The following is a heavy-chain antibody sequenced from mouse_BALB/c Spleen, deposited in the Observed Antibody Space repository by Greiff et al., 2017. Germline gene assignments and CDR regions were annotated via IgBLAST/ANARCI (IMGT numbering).Heavy chain of an antibody. V-gene: IGHV8-8*01. D-gene: IGHD1-1*01. CDR3: ALRRYYGSSYDMDY. CDR2: IWWDDDK. J-gene: IGHJ2*01. Sequence: VKLVESGPGILKPSQTLSLTCSFSGFSLSTSGMGVGRIRQPSGKGLEWRARIWWDDDKYYNPSLKSQLTISKDTSRNQVFLKITSVDTADTATYYSALRRYYGSSYDMDYWGQGTTLTVSS. CDR1: GFSLSTSGMG.